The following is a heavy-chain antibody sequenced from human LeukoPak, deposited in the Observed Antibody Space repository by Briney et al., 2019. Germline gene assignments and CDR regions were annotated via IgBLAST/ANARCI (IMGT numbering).Heavy chain of an antibody. CDR3: ARGGQAGTGDL. CDR1: ESTFGSYW. CDR2: IKQDGSET. V-gene: IGHV3-7*01. D-gene: IGHD3-10*01. J-gene: IGHJ5*02. Sequence: GGPLRLSCAAPESTFGSYWRTWVAKSPGKGWEWVANIKQDGSETYHVDSVKGRFTISRDNAKDSLYLEMNSLRAEDTAVYYCARGGQAGTGDLWGQGTLVTVSS.